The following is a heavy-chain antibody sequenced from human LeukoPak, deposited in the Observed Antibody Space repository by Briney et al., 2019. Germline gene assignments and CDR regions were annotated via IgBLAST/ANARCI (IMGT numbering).Heavy chain of an antibody. D-gene: IGHD3-3*01. Sequence: GGSLRLSCAASGFTFSSYGMHWVRQAPGKGLEWVSAISGSGGSTYYADSVKGRFTISRDNSKSTLYLQMNSLRAEDTAVYYCAKPLYLYYDFWSGPYYGMDVWGQGTTVTVSS. J-gene: IGHJ6*02. CDR3: AKPLYLYYDFWSGPYYGMDV. V-gene: IGHV3-23*01. CDR2: ISGSGGST. CDR1: GFTFSSYG.